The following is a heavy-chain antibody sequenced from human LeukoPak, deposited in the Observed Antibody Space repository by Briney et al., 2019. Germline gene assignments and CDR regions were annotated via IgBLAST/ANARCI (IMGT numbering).Heavy chain of an antibody. CDR2: ISGSGGST. V-gene: IGHV3-23*01. CDR1: GFTFNSYA. CDR3: AKDPYYESSGYYDY. D-gene: IGHD3-22*01. Sequence: GGSLRLSCAASGFTFNSYAMSWVRQAPGKGLEWVSAISGSGGSTYYADSVKGRFTISRDNSRNTLYLQFNSLRAEDTAVYYCAKDPYYESSGYYDYWGRGTLVTVSS. J-gene: IGHJ4*02.